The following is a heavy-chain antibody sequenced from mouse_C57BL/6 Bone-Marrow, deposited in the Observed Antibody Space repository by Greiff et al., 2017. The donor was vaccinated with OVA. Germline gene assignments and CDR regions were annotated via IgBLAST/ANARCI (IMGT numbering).Heavy chain of an antibody. Sequence: VQLQQSGPELVKPGASVKISCKASGYTFTDYYMNWVKQSHGKSLEWIGDINPNNGGTSYNQKFKGKATLTVDKSSSTAYMELRSLTSEDSAVYYCAIPYYGTWFAYWGQGTLVTVSA. J-gene: IGHJ3*01. CDR1: GYTFTDYY. CDR2: INPNNGGT. D-gene: IGHD2-10*01. V-gene: IGHV1-26*01. CDR3: AIPYYGTWFAY.